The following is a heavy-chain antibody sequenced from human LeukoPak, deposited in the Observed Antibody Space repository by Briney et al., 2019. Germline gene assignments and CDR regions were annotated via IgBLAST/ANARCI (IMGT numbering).Heavy chain of an antibody. J-gene: IGHJ3*02. CDR1: GGSISSGGYS. V-gene: IGHV4-30-2*01. Sequence: PSETLSLTCAVSGGSISSGGYSWSWIRQPPGKGLEWIGYIYHSGSTYYNPSLKGRVTISVDRSKNQFSLKLSSVTAADTAVYYCARVGCSGGSCYFDAFDIWGQGTMVTVSS. CDR3: ARVGCSGGSCYFDAFDI. CDR2: IYHSGST. D-gene: IGHD2-15*01.